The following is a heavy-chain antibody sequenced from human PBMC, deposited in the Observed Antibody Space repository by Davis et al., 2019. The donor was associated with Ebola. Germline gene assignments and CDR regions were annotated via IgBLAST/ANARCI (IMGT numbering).Heavy chain of an antibody. V-gene: IGHV3-11*05. J-gene: IGHJ3*02. CDR3: AKDVTSPDSKAFDI. CDR1: GFTFSAYY. CDR2: ISSSSSYT. D-gene: IGHD3-22*01. Sequence: GGSLRLSCAASGFTFSAYYMSWIRQAPGKGLEWVSYISSSSSYTNYADSVKGRFTISRDNAKNSLYLQMNSLRAEDTAVYYCAKDVTSPDSKAFDIWGQGTMVTVSS.